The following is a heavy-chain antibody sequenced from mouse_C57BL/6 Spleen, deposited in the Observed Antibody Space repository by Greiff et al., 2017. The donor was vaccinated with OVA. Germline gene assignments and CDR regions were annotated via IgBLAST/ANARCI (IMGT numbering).Heavy chain of an antibody. CDR1: GFSLTSYG. Sequence: VKVVESGPGLVQPSQSLSITCTVSGFSLTSYGVHWVRQSPGKGLEWLGVIWRGGSTDYNAAFMSRLSITKDNSKSQVFFKMNSLQADDTAIYYCAKTHYYAMDYWGQGTSVTVSS. CDR2: IWRGGST. CDR3: AKTHYYAMDY. V-gene: IGHV2-5*01. J-gene: IGHJ4*01.